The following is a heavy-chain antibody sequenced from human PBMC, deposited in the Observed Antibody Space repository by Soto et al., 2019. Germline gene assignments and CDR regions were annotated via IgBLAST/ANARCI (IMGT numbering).Heavy chain of an antibody. J-gene: IGHJ5*02. V-gene: IGHV1-69*01. CDR1: GRTFSSNG. CDR2: ITPIFVTA. Sequence: EASVKFYCKASGRTFSSNGISLARQAPGQGLDWMGGITPIFVTAKYAQKFQGRVTITADESTNTAYLEVSGLRSEDTAVYYCARPNFYYETRGYNDPKGTWFGPWGQGSLVTVSS. D-gene: IGHD3-22*01. CDR3: ARPNFYYETRGYNDPKGTWFGP.